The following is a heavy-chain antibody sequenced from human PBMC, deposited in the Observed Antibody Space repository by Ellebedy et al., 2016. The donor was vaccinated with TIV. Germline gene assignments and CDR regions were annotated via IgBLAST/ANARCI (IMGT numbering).Heavy chain of an antibody. J-gene: IGHJ3*02. V-gene: IGHV4-34*01. D-gene: IGHD4-23*01. CDR2: INHGGLA. CDR3: ARLCPTVVTPYDAFDI. Sequence: MPSETLSLTCAVYGGSFSGYYWSWILQLPGKGLAWIGDINHGGLANSNPSLKRRVPISVATSKNQFSLKLSSVTAAEPVVYYFARLCPTVVTPYDAFDIWGQGTRVTVSS. CDR1: GGSFSGYY.